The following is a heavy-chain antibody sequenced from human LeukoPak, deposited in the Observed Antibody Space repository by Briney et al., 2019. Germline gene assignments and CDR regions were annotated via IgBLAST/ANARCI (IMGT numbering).Heavy chain of an antibody. V-gene: IGHV3-66*01. D-gene: IGHD3-10*01. Sequence: GGSLRLSCAASGFTVSSNYMSWVRQAPGKGLEWVSVIYSGGSTYYADSVKGRFTISRDNSKNTLYLQMDSLRAEDTAVYYCARGVRGAGCAFDIWGQGTMVTVSS. CDR1: GFTVSSNY. CDR2: IYSGGST. J-gene: IGHJ3*02. CDR3: ARGVRGAGCAFDI.